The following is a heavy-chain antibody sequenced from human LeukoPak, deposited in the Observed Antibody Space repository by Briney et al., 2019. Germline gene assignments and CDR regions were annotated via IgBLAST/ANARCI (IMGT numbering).Heavy chain of an antibody. CDR2: IYYSGST. Sequence: SETLSLTCTVSGGSISSYYWSWIRQPPGKGLEWIGYIYYSGSTNYNPSLKGRVTISVDTSKNQFSLKLSSVTAADTAVYYCARDRLKGSGPFDYWGQGTLVTVSS. D-gene: IGHD6-19*01. J-gene: IGHJ4*02. CDR1: GGSISSYY. V-gene: IGHV4-59*01. CDR3: ARDRLKGSGPFDY.